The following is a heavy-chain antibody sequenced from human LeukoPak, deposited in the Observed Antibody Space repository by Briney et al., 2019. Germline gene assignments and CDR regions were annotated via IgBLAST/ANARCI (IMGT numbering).Heavy chain of an antibody. Sequence: GGSLRLSCAASGFTFSNYAMHWVRQGPGKGLEWVAYIAHHGNNKHYVDSVKGRFTISRDNSKKTLYLQMDSLRADDTAVYYCAKDGSWSCTDWGQGTLVTVSS. V-gene: IGHV3-30*02. D-gene: IGHD2-8*02. J-gene: IGHJ4*02. CDR1: GFTFSNYA. CDR3: AKDGSWSCTD. CDR2: IAHHGNNK.